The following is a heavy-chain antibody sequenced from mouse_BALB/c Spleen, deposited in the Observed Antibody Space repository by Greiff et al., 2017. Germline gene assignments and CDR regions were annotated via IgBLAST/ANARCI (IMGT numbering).Heavy chain of an antibody. J-gene: IGHJ4*01. CDR2: IYPGGGYT. V-gene: IGHV1-63*02. CDR3: ARSGGLRRTYYYAMDY. D-gene: IGHD2-4*01. Sequence: QVQLKQSGAELVRPGTSVKISCKASGYTFTNYWLGWVKQRPGHGLEWIGDIYPGGGYTNYNEKFKGKATLTADTSSSTAYMQLSSLTSEDSAVYFCARSGGLRRTYYYAMDYWGQGTSVTVSS. CDR1: GYTFTNYW.